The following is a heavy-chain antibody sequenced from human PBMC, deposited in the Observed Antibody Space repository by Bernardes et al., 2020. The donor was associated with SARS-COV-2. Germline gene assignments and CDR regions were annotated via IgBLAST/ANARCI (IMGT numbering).Heavy chain of an antibody. Sequence: GGSLRLSCAASGFDFSIYSMNWVRQGPGRGLEWISYITSSSATTYYAESVKGRFTISRDNARNSLYLQMNSLRAEDTALYYCARKSINYYDSSGYQDYWGQGTLVTVSS. J-gene: IGHJ4*02. V-gene: IGHV3-48*01. CDR3: ARKSINYYDSSGYQDY. D-gene: IGHD3-22*01. CDR2: ITSSSATT. CDR1: GFDFSIYS.